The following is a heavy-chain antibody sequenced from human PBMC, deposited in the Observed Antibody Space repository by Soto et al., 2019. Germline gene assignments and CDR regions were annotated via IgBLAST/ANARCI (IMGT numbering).Heavy chain of an antibody. J-gene: IGHJ5*02. Sequence: QVQLVESGGGVVQPGRSLRLSCAASGFTFSSYGMHWVRQAPGKGLEWVAVIWYDGSNKYYADSVKGRFTISRDNSXXTXYLQMNRLRAEDTAVYYCARDHTEYGSGGSRYWFDPWGQGTLVTVSS. V-gene: IGHV3-33*01. D-gene: IGHD2-15*01. CDR3: ARDHTEYGSGGSRYWFDP. CDR2: IWYDGSNK. CDR1: GFTFSSYG.